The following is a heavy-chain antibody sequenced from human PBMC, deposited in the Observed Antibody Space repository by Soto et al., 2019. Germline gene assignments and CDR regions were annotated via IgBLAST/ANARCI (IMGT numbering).Heavy chain of an antibody. D-gene: IGHD3-10*01. CDR2: IWFDGSNK. CDR3: AREYGSGSSLNYYYYGVDV. Sequence: GGSLRLSCAASGFTFSSYGMHWVRQAPGKGLDWVAVIWFDGSNKYYADSVKGRFTISRDSSKNTLYLQMNSLRADDTAVYYCAREYGSGSSLNYYYYGVDVWGQGTTVTVSS. V-gene: IGHV3-33*01. CDR1: GFTFSSYG. J-gene: IGHJ6*02.